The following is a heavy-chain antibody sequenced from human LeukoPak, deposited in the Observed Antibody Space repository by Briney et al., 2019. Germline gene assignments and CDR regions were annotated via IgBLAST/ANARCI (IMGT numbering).Heavy chain of an antibody. CDR1: GFNLSVYG. V-gene: IGHV3-33*01. J-gene: IGHJ4*02. CDR2: MWHDGSNK. CDR3: ARAKGDLIDY. Sequence: GGSLRLSCTASGFNLSVYGMHWVRQAPGKGLEWVAVMWHDGSNKHYADSVKGRCTMSRDKSKNTLYLEMNSLRGEDTAVNYCARAKGDLIDYWGQGTMVIVSS. D-gene: IGHD2-21*02.